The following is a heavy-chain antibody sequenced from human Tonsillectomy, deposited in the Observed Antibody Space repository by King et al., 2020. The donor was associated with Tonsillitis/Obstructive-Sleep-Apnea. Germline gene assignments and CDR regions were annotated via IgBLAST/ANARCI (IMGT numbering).Heavy chain of an antibody. CDR3: ARVIIGASVAFDI. J-gene: IGHJ3*02. V-gene: IGHV3-74*01. CDR1: GFTFSSYW. CDR2: VNSDGSNT. D-gene: IGHD3/OR15-3a*01. Sequence: VQLVESGGGLVQPGGSLRLSCAASGFTFSSYWMHWVRQAPGEGLVWVSRVNSDGSNTNYADSVKGRFTISRDNAKNTLYLQVNSLRAEDTAVYYCARVIIGASVAFDIWGQGTMVTVSS.